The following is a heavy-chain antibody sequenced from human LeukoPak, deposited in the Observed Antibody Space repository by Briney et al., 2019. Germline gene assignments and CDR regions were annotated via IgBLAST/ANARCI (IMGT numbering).Heavy chain of an antibody. CDR3: ARGPQYPWFDP. V-gene: IGHV4-34*01. Sequence: SETLSLTCAVYGGSFSGYYWSWIRQPPGKGLEWIGEINHSGSTNYNPSLKSRVTISVDTSKNQFSLKLSSVTAADTAVYYCARGPQYPWFDPWGQGTLVTVSS. D-gene: IGHD2-2*01. CDR1: GGSFSGYY. J-gene: IGHJ5*02. CDR2: INHSGST.